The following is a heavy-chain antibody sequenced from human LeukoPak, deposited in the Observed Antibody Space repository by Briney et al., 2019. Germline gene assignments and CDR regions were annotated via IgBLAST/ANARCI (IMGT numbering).Heavy chain of an antibody. J-gene: IGHJ4*02. V-gene: IGHV4-34*01. CDR3: ARGRRIFGVVIPYPFDY. D-gene: IGHD3-3*01. CDR2: INHSGST. Sequence: PSETLSLTCAVYGGSFSGYYWSWIRQPPGKGLEWIGEINHSGSTNYNPSLKSRVTISVDTSKNQFSLKLSSVTAADTAVYYCARGRRIFGVVIPYPFDYWGQGTLATVSS. CDR1: GGSFSGYY.